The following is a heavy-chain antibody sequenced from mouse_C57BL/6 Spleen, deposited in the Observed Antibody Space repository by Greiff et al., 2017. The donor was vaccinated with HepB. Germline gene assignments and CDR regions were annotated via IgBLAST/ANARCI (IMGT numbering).Heavy chain of an antibody. V-gene: IGHV10-3*01. Sequence: EVQGVESGGGLVQPKGSLKLSCAASGFTFNTYAMHWVRQAPGKGLEWVARIRSKSSNYATYYADSVKDRLTISRDDSQSMLYLQINHLKTEDTAMYYCVRDPLLYPPYAMDYWGQGTTVTVSS. J-gene: IGHJ4*01. CDR1: GFTFNTYA. CDR2: IRSKSSNYAT. CDR3: VRDPLLYPPYAMDY. D-gene: IGHD2-12*01.